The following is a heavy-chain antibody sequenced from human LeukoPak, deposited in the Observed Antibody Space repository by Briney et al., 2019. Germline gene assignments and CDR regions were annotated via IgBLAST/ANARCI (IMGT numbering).Heavy chain of an antibody. CDR2: ISSSGSTI. CDR1: GFTFSDYY. CDR3: ARDLSGVTGYTYGRGIDY. V-gene: IGHV3-11*04. J-gene: IGHJ4*02. D-gene: IGHD5-18*01. Sequence: GGSLRLSCAASGFTFSDYYMSWIRQAPGKGLEWVSYISSSGSTIYYADSVKGRFTISRDNAQNSLYLQMNSLRAEDTAVYYCARDLSGVTGYTYGRGIDYWGQGTLVTVSS.